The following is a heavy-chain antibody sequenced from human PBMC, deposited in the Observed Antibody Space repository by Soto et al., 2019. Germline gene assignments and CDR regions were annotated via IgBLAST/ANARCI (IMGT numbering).Heavy chain of an antibody. J-gene: IGHJ3*02. Sequence: PGGSLRLSCAASGFTFASYAMSWIRQAPGKGLDWVSYISSSRTTIYYADSVKGRFTISRDNAKNSLYLQMNSLRAEDTAVYYCARVLDYGDYDAFDIWGQGTMVTVSS. CDR2: ISSSRTTI. V-gene: IGHV3-48*01. CDR1: GFTFASYA. D-gene: IGHD4-17*01. CDR3: ARVLDYGDYDAFDI.